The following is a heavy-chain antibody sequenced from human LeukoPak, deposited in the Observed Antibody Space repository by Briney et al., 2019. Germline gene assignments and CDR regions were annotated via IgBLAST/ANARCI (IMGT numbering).Heavy chain of an antibody. CDR2: IYQSGST. V-gene: IGHV4-30-2*01. Sequence: IYQSGSTDYTPSLKSRVTISLDRSKNQFSLKLNSVTAADTAVYFRARDGPGDKREGFDIWGQGILVTVSS. D-gene: IGHD1-26*01. J-gene: IGHJ4*02. CDR3: ARDGPGDKREGFDI.